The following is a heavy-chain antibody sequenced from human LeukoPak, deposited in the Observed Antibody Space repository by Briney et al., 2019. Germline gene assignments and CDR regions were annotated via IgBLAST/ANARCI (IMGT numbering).Heavy chain of an antibody. D-gene: IGHD3-3*01. CDR3: ARDLRFLEWFEHPNFDY. Sequence: GGSLRLSCAASGFTFSSYWMNWVRRAPGKGLEWVANIKEDGSEKYYADSVKGRFTISRDNAKNSLYLQMNSLRAEDTAVYYCARDLRFLEWFEHPNFDYWGQGTLVTVSS. V-gene: IGHV3-7*01. CDR2: IKEDGSEK. J-gene: IGHJ4*02. CDR1: GFTFSSYW.